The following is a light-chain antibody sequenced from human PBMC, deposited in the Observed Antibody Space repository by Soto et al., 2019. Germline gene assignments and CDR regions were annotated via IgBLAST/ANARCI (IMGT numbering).Light chain of an antibody. J-gene: IGLJ1*01. Sequence: QSALTQPPSASGTPGQRVTISCSGSSSNIGSNTVNWYQQLPGTAPKLLIYSNNQRPSGVPDRFSGSKSGTSASLAISGPQSEDEADYYCAAWDDSLNAYVFGTGTKLTVL. V-gene: IGLV1-44*01. CDR1: SSNIGSNT. CDR3: AAWDDSLNAYV. CDR2: SNN.